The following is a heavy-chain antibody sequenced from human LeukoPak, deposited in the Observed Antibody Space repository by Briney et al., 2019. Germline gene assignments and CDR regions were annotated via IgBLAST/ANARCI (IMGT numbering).Heavy chain of an antibody. CDR3: AKDMSY. CDR2: VGGSGGTT. Sequence: GGSLRLSCAASGFTFSSYAMSWVRQAPGKGLEWVSSVGGSGGTTYYADSVKGRFTISRDNSKNTLYLQMISLRVEDTAVYYCAKDMSYWGQGTLVTVSS. V-gene: IGHV3-23*01. J-gene: IGHJ4*02. CDR1: GFTFSSYA.